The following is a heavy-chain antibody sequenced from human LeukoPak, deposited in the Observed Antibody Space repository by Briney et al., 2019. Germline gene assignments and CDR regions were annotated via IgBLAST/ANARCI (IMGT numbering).Heavy chain of an antibody. V-gene: IGHV3-21*01. Sequence: GGSLRLSCAASGFTFRSYSMSWVRQAPGKGLEWVSSISSSSYIYYADSVKGRFTISRDNAKNSLYLQMNSLRAEDTAVYYCAREGGTGEFDYWGQGTLVTVSS. CDR2: ISSSSYI. D-gene: IGHD3/OR15-3a*01. CDR1: GFTFRSYS. CDR3: AREGGTGEFDY. J-gene: IGHJ4*02.